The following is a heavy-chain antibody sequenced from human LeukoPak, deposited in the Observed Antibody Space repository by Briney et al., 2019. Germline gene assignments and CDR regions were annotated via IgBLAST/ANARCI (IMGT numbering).Heavy chain of an antibody. J-gene: IGHJ4*02. Sequence: PGGSLRHSCAASGFTFSSYAMSWVRQAPGKGLEWVSGISGSGDSTYYADSVKGRFTVSRDNSKNTLYLQMNSLRAEDTAVYYCAKDRPHYYFDYWGQRTVDTVSS. CDR2: ISGSGDST. CDR1: GFTFSSYA. V-gene: IGHV3-23*01. CDR3: AKDRPHYYFDY.